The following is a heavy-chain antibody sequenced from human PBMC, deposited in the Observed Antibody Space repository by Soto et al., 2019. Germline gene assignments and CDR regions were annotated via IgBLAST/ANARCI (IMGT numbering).Heavy chain of an antibody. CDR2: ISSSSSTI. V-gene: IGHV3-48*01. Sequence: GGSLTLSCAASGFTFSSYGMNWVCQAPGKGLEWVSYISSSSSTIYYADSVKGRFTISRDNAKNSLYLQMNSLRAEDTAVYYCARGIRQQLRDAFDIWGQGTMVT. D-gene: IGHD6-13*01. J-gene: IGHJ3*02. CDR1: GFTFSSYG. CDR3: ARGIRQQLRDAFDI.